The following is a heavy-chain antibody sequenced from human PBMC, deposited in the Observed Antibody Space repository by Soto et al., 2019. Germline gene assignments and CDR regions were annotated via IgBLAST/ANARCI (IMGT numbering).Heavy chain of an antibody. V-gene: IGHV1-24*01. CDR1: GYTLTELS. CDR3: ATYIVNCSGGSCYLVPLDY. CDR2: FDPEDGET. D-gene: IGHD2-15*01. Sequence: GASVKVSCKVSGYTLTELSMHWVRQAPGKGLEWMGGFDPEDGETIYAQKFQGRVTMTEDTSTDTAYMELSSLRSEDTAVYYCATYIVNCSGGSCYLVPLDYWGQGTLVTVSS. J-gene: IGHJ4*02.